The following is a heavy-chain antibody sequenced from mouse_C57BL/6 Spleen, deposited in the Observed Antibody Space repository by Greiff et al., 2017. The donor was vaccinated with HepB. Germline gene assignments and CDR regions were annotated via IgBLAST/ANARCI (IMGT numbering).Heavy chain of an antibody. CDR2: ISDGGSYT. Sequence: EVHLVESGGGLVKPGGSLKLSCAASGFTFSSYAMSWVRQTPEKRLEWVATISDGGSYTYYPDNVKGRFTISRDNAKNNLYLQMSHLKSEDTAMYYCARDHPMDYWGQGTSVTVSS. J-gene: IGHJ4*01. CDR3: ARDHPMDY. V-gene: IGHV5-4*01. CDR1: GFTFSSYA.